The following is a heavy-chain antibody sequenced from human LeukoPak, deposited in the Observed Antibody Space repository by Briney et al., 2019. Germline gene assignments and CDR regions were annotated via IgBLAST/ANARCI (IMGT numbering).Heavy chain of an antibody. V-gene: IGHV3-23*01. CDR3: AKERYYYGSGSGNWFDP. CDR1: GFTFSSYA. CDR2: ISGSGGST. Sequence: GGSLRLSCAASGFTFSSYAMSWVRQAPGKGLEWVSAISGSGGSTYYADSVKGRFTISRDNSKNTLYLQMNSLRAEDTAVYYCAKERYYYGSGSGNWFDPWGQGTLVTVSS. J-gene: IGHJ5*02. D-gene: IGHD3-10*01.